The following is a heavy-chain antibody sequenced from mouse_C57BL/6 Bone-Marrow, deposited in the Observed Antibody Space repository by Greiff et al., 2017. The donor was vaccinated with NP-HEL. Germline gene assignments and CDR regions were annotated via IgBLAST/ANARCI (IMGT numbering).Heavy chain of an antibody. D-gene: IGHD2-5*01. V-gene: IGHV5-12*01. CDR2: ISNGGGST. CDR3: ARRGYSNLYWYFDV. Sequence: EVKVVESGGGLVQPGGSLKLSCAASGFTFSDYYMYWVRQTPEKRLEWVAYISNGGGSTYYPDTVKGRFTISRDNAKNTLYLQMSRLKSEDTAMYYCARRGYSNLYWYFDVWGTGTTVTVSS. J-gene: IGHJ1*03. CDR1: GFTFSDYY.